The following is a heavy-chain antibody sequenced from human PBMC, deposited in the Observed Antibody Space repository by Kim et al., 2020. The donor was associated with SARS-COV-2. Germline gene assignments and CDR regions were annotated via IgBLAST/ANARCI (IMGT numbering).Heavy chain of an antibody. CDR3: TTDLHDYGDRDY. CDR2: IKSKTDGGTT. V-gene: IGHV3-15*01. Sequence: GGSLRLSCAASGFTFSNAWMSWVRQAPGKGLEWVGRIKSKTDGGTTDYAAPVKGRFTISRDDSKNTLYLQMNSLRTEDTAVYYCTTDLHDYGDRDYWGQGTLVTGSS. D-gene: IGHD4-17*01. J-gene: IGHJ4*02. CDR1: GFTFSNAW.